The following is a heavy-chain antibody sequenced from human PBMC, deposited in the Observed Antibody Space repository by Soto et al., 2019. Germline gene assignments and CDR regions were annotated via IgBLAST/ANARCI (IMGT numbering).Heavy chain of an antibody. J-gene: IGHJ4*02. Sequence: QVQLVQSGADVKKPGASVKVSCKASGYTFTTYEINWVRQATGQGLEWMGRMNPNDGNTGYAQKFQGRVTMTRNNSITTAYMELSSLTSSDTAMYYCGRCPTEYGDWLLFDYWGQGALVTVSS. CDR3: GRCPTEYGDWLLFDY. CDR1: GYTFTTYE. V-gene: IGHV1-8*01. D-gene: IGHD3-9*01. CDR2: MNPNDGNT.